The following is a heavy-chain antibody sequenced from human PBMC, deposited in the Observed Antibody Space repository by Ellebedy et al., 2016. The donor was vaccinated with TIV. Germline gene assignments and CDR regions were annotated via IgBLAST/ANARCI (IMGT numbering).Heavy chain of an antibody. D-gene: IGHD3-16*01. J-gene: IGHJ6*02. Sequence: MPSETLSLTCAVYGGSFSGYYWGWIRQSPGQGLEWIGTIYSSGRTYYNPSLKSRVTISIDPSKNQFSLNLSSVTAADTAVYYCARRDGVMGSGGYYYYGMDVWGQGTTVTVSS. CDR1: GGSFSGYY. CDR3: ARRDGVMGSGGYYYYGMDV. V-gene: IGHV4-34*01. CDR2: IYSSGRT.